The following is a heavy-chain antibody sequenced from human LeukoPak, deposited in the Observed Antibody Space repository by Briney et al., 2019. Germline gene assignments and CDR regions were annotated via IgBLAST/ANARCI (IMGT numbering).Heavy chain of an antibody. V-gene: IGHV1-69*13. CDR2: IIPIFGKA. D-gene: IGHD3-22*01. Sequence: ASVKVSCKASGGTFSSYAISWVRQAPGQGLEWMGGIIPIFGKANYAQKFQGRVTITADESTSTAYMELSSLRSEDTAVYYCARGPYDSSGYYYDLGYWGQGTLVTVSS. J-gene: IGHJ4*02. CDR1: GGTFSSYA. CDR3: ARGPYDSSGYYYDLGY.